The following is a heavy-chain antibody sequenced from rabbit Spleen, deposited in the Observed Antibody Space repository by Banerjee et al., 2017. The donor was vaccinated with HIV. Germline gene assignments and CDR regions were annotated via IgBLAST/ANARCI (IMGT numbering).Heavy chain of an antibody. CDR3: ARDTGASSGLFHL. J-gene: IGHJ4*01. V-gene: IGHV1S45*01. CDR2: ISTGSSIT. CDR1: GFSFSTSYW. Sequence: QEQLEESGGDLVKPGASLTLTCTPSGFSFSTSYWMCWVRQAPGKGLEWIACISTGSSITYYASWAKGRFTISKTSSTTVTLQMTSLTDADTATYFCARDTGASSGLFHLWGPGTLVTVS. D-gene: IGHD4-1*01.